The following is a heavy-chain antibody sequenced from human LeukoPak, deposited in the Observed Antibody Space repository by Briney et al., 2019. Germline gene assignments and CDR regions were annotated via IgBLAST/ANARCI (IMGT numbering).Heavy chain of an antibody. V-gene: IGHV4-38-2*01. J-gene: IGHJ5*02. CDR1: GYSISSGYY. D-gene: IGHD3-10*01. CDR3: ARGYYYGSGGRFDP. CDR2: IYHSGST. Sequence: ASETLSLTCAVSGYSISSGYYWGWIRQPPGKGLEWIGSIYHSGSTYYNPSLKSRVTISVGTSKNQFSLKLSSVTAADTAVYYCARGYYYGSGGRFDPWGQGTLVTVSS.